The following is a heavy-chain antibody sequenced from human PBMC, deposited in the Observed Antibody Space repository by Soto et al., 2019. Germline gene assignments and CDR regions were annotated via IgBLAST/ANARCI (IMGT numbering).Heavy chain of an antibody. V-gene: IGHV4-30-4*01. Sequence: QVQLQESGPGLVKPSQTLSLTCTVSGGSISSGDYYWSWIRQPPGKGLEWIGYIYYSGSTYYNPSLKSRVTISVDTSKNQFTLKLSSVTAADTAVYDCARAFLVGQLVYDDAWYLYYNWFDPWGQGTLVTVSS. CDR3: ARAFLVGQLVYDDAWYLYYNWFDP. D-gene: IGHD6-13*01. CDR1: GGSISSGDYY. J-gene: IGHJ5*02. CDR2: IYYSGST.